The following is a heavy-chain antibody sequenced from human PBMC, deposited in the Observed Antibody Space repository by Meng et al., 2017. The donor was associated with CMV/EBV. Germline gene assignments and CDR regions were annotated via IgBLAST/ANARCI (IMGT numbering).Heavy chain of an antibody. J-gene: IGHJ4*02. CDR3: ARDWGGTSFKHLPHNDY. CDR1: GFTFSSYS. V-gene: IGHV3-48*04. CDR2: ISSSSSTI. D-gene: IGHD3-16*01. Sequence: GESLKISCAASGFTFSSYSMNWVRQAPGKGLEWVSYISSSSSTIYYADSVKGRFTISRDNAKNSLYLQMNSLRAEDTAVYYCARDWGGTSFKHLPHNDYWGQRTLVTVSS.